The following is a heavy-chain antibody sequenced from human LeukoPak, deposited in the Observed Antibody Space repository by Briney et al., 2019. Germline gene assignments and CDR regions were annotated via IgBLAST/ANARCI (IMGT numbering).Heavy chain of an antibody. D-gene: IGHD6-19*01. V-gene: IGHV1-46*01. CDR2: INPSGGST. J-gene: IGHJ4*02. CDR1: GYIFTSYN. CDR3: ARFAVHRRITVAGQFGLDY. Sequence: ASVKVSCKASGYIFTSYNIYWVRQAPGQGLEWMGIINPSGGSTNYAQKFQGRVTMTRDTSTSTVYMELSSLRSEDTAVYYCARFAVHRRITVAGQFGLDYWGKGTLVSLSS.